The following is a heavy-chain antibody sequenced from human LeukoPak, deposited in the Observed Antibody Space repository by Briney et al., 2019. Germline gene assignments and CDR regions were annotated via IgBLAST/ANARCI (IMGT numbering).Heavy chain of an antibody. D-gene: IGHD2-8*01. V-gene: IGHV3-30*02. J-gene: IGHJ3*02. Sequence: QSGGSLRLSCAASGFTFSSYAMSWVRQAPGKGLEWVAFIRYDGNNKYFADSVKGRFTISRDNSKNTLYLQMNSLRPEDTAVYYCAKDRPALEEWAFDIWGQGTMVTVSS. CDR1: GFTFSSYA. CDR3: AKDRPALEEWAFDI. CDR2: IRYDGNNK.